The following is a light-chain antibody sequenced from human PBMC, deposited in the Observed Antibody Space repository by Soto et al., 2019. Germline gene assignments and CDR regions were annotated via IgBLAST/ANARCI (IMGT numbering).Light chain of an antibody. CDR3: QHYNSYSEA. CDR1: QTISSW. CDR2: KAS. Sequence: DIQMTQSPSTLSGSVGDRVTITCRASQTISSWLAWYQQKPGKAPKLLIYKASTLKSGVPSRFSGSGSGTEFTLTISSLQPDDFATYHCQHYNSYSEAFGQGTKVDIX. V-gene: IGKV1-5*03. J-gene: IGKJ1*01.